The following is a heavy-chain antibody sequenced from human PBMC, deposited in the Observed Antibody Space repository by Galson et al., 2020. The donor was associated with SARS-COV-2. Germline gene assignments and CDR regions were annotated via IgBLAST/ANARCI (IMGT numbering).Heavy chain of an antibody. Sequence: GGSLRLSCAASGFTLGNYAMVWVRLTPRKGLEWVSAISSSGANTYYRDSVKARFSISRDNSASTLFLQMTSLRAEDTDVYYCAKVRSTESVTGWFRHFDYWGQGTQVTVSS. J-gene: IGHJ4*02. V-gene: IGHV3-23*01. CDR3: AKVRSTESVTGWFRHFDY. D-gene: IGHD3-9*01. CDR1: GFTLGNYA. CDR2: ISSSGANT.